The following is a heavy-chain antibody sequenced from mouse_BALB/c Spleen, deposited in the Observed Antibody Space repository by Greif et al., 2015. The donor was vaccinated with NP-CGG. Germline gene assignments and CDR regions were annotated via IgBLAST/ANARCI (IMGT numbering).Heavy chain of an antibody. CDR1: GFTFSSFG. Sequence: EVKVEESGGGLVQPGGSRKLSCAASGFTFSSFGMHWVRQAPEKGLEWVAYISSGSSTIYYADTVKGRFTISRDNPKNTLFLQITSLRSEDTAMYYCARSEKWYYYAMDYWGQGTSVTVSS. CDR3: ARSEKWYYYAMDY. CDR2: ISSGSSTI. V-gene: IGHV5-17*02. D-gene: IGHD1-3*01. J-gene: IGHJ4*01.